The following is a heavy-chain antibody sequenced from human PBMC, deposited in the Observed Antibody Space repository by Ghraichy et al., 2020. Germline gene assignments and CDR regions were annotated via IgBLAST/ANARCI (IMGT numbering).Heavy chain of an antibody. J-gene: IGHJ4*02. V-gene: IGHV3-7*01. CDR1: GFIFSGYW. Sequence: GESLNISCAASGFIFSGYWMSWVRQAPGKGPEWVANIKKDGSEKYYVDSVKGRFTISRDNAKNSLYLQMNSLRAEDTAVYYCARDLGSGWYFDYWGQGTLVTVSS. CDR2: IKKDGSEK. D-gene: IGHD6-19*01. CDR3: ARDLGSGWYFDY.